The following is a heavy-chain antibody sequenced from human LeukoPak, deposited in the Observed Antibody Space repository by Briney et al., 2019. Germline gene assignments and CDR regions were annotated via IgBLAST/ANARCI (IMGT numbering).Heavy chain of an antibody. CDR1: GGTFSSYA. CDR2: IIPIFGTA. D-gene: IGHD2-15*01. Sequence: ASVKVSCKASGGTFSSYATSWVRQAPGQGLEWMGGIIPIFGTANYAQKFQGRVTITADESTSTAYMELSSLRSEDTAVYYCARVGLCSGGRCYSYYYGMDVWGQGTTVTVSS. V-gene: IGHV1-69*13. J-gene: IGHJ6*02. CDR3: ARVGLCSGGRCYSYYYGMDV.